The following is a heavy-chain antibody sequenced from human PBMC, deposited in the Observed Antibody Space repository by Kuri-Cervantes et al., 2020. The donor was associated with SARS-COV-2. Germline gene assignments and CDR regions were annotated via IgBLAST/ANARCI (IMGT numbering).Heavy chain of an antibody. D-gene: IGHD2-2*01. CDR3: ARILQVVPASVVYYFDY. CDR2: IYTSGST. CDR1: GGSISSYY. Sequence: GSLRLSCTVSGGSISSYYWSWIRQPAGKGLEWIGRIYTSGSTNYNPSLKSRVTISVDTSKNQFSLKLSSVTAADTAMYYCARILQVVPASVVYYFDYWGQGTLVTVSS. V-gene: IGHV4-4*07. J-gene: IGHJ4*02.